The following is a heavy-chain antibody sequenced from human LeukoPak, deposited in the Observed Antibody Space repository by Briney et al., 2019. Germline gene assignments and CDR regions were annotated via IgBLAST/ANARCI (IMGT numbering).Heavy chain of an antibody. CDR1: GDSISSYNHY. CDR2: ICYGGST. CDR3: ARMMYGNGWNRYYFDY. D-gene: IGHD6-19*01. V-gene: IGHV4-39*01. J-gene: IGHJ4*02. Sequence: SETLSLTCTVSGDSISSYNHYWGWIRQPPGKGLEWLGSICYGGSTHDNPSLKRRVTISVDTSKNQFSLRVTSATAADTAVYYCARMMYGNGWNRYYFDYWGQGTLVTVSS.